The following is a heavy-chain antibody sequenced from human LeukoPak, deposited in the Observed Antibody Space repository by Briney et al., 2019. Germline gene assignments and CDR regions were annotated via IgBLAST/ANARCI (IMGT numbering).Heavy chain of an antibody. V-gene: IGHV1-46*01. CDR1: GYTFTSYY. Sequence: ASVKVSCKASGYTFTSYYMHWVRQAPGQGLEWMGIINPSGGSTSYAQKFQGRVTMTRDTSTSTVYMELSSLRSEDTAVYYCAREHTAMANGDYAPSFDYWGQGTLVTVSS. J-gene: IGHJ4*02. CDR2: INPSGGST. D-gene: IGHD5-18*01. CDR3: AREHTAMANGDYAPSFDY.